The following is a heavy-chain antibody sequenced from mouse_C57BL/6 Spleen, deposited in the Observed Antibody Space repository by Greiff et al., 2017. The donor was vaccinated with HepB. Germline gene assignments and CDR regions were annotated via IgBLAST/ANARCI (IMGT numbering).Heavy chain of an antibody. CDR2: IYPGDGDT. CDR1: GYAFSSYW. Sequence: QVQLQQSGAELVKPGASVKISCKASGYAFSSYWMNWVKQRPGKGLEWIGQIYPGDGDTNYNGKFKGKATLTADKSSSTAYMQLSSLTSEDSAVYFCARSNYGSPDYFDYWGQGTTLTVSS. V-gene: IGHV1-80*01. D-gene: IGHD1-1*01. CDR3: ARSNYGSPDYFDY. J-gene: IGHJ2*01.